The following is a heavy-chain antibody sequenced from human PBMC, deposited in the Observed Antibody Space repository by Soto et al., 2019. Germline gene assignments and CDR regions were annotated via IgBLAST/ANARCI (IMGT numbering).Heavy chain of an antibody. J-gene: IGHJ3*02. D-gene: IGHD3-3*01. V-gene: IGHV3-11*01. Sequence: PGGSLRLSCAASGFTFSDYYMSWIRQAPGKGLEWVSYISSSGSTIYYADSVKGRFTISRDNAKNSLYLQMNSLRAEDTAVYYCAREITIFGVVTRLEAFDIWGQGTMVTVSS. CDR2: ISSSGSTI. CDR3: AREITIFGVVTRLEAFDI. CDR1: GFTFSDYY.